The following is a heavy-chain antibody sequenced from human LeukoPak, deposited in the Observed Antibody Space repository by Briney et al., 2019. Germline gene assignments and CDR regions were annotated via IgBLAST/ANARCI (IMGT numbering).Heavy chain of an antibody. CDR3: ATLTWIQLWYFDY. CDR2: ISGSGGST. V-gene: IGHV3-23*01. D-gene: IGHD5-18*01. Sequence: EPGGSLRLSCAASGFTFSSYAMSWVRQAPGKGLEWVSAISGSGGSTYYADSAKGRFTISRDNSKNTLCLQMNSLRAEDTAVYYCATLTWIQLWYFDYWGQGTLVTVSS. CDR1: GFTFSSYA. J-gene: IGHJ4*02.